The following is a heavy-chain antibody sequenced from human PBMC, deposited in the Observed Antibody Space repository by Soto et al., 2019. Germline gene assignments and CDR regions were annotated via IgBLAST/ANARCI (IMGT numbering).Heavy chain of an antibody. CDR1: GFTFSNYV. CDR2: ISYDGSNE. V-gene: IGHV3-30*18. CDR3: AKDTYFRDSSGYYVFDY. Sequence: GALRLSCKASGFTFSNYVTHWVRQAPGEGPNWVAHISYDGSNEHYTDSVKGRFTISRDNSKNMVFLHMNSLRPEDTAVYHCAKDTYFRDSSGYYVFDYWGQGTLVTVSS. J-gene: IGHJ4*02. D-gene: IGHD3-22*01.